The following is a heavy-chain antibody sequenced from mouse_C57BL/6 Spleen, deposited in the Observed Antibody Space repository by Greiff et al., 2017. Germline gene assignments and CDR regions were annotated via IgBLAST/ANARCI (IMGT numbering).Heavy chain of an antibody. J-gene: IGHJ4*01. CDR1: GFTFSSYA. V-gene: IGHV5-9-1*02. D-gene: IGHD1-1*01. Sequence: EVKLMESGEGLVKPGGSLKLSCAASGFTFSSYAMSWVRQTPEKRLEWVAYISSGGDYIYYADTVKGRFTISRDNARNTLYLQMSSLKSEDTAMXYCTRGLDYYGSSLSYYAMDYWGQGTSVTVSS. CDR3: TRGLDYYGSSLSYYAMDY. CDR2: ISSGGDYI.